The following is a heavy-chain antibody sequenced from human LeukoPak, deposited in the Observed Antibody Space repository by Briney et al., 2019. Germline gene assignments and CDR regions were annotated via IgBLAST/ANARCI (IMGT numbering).Heavy chain of an antibody. CDR2: ISSSGSTI. Sequence: GGSLRLSCAASGFTFSDYYMSWIRQAPGKGLEWVSYISSSGSTIYYADSVKGRFTISRDNAKNSLYLQMNSLRAEDTAVYYCARERAVSIAAAGRGYYYYYYMDVWGKGTTVTVSS. D-gene: IGHD6-13*01. CDR1: GFTFSDYY. J-gene: IGHJ6*03. V-gene: IGHV3-11*04. CDR3: ARERAVSIAAAGRGYYYYYYMDV.